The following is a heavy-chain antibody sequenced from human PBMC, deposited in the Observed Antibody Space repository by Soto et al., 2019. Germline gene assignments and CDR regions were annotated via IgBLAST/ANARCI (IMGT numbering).Heavy chain of an antibody. Sequence: SETLSLTCTVSGRSISSSSYYWGWILQPPGKGLEWIGSIYYSGSTYYNPSLKSRVTISVDTSKNQFSLKLSSVTAADTAVYYCARQFGVDTATRLYYYYYGMDVWGQGTTVTVSS. CDR1: GRSISSSSYY. V-gene: IGHV4-39*01. J-gene: IGHJ6*02. CDR2: IYYSGST. CDR3: ARQFGVDTATRLYYYYYGMDV. D-gene: IGHD5-18*01.